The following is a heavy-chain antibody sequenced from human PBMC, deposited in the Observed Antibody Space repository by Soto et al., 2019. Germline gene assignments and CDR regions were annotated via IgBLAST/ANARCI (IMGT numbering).Heavy chain of an antibody. J-gene: IGHJ6*02. Sequence: SETLSLTCTVSGASINDFYWSWIRQTPGKGLEWVGFMYYSETTKYNPSLKGRVNMSLDTSKNQVSLHLKSVTAADTAVYYCARAHSWELHDYYYGMDVWGQGTTVTVSS. CDR2: MYYSETT. CDR1: GASINDFY. D-gene: IGHD1-26*01. CDR3: ARAHSWELHDYYYGMDV. V-gene: IGHV4-59*01.